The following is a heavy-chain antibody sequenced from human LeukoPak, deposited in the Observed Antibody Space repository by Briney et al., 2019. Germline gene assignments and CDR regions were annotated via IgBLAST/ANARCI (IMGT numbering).Heavy chain of an antibody. CDR1: GFTFSSYD. V-gene: IGHV3-23*01. Sequence: GGSLRLSCAASGFTFSSYDMIWVRQPPGKGLEWVSSTFQGGGEIHYADSVRGRFTISRDNSRSTLFLQMNSLRGEDTAIYYCATYRQVMLPFESWGQGTLVTVSS. D-gene: IGHD5-18*01. J-gene: IGHJ4*02. CDR3: ATYRQVMLPFES. CDR2: TFQGGGEI.